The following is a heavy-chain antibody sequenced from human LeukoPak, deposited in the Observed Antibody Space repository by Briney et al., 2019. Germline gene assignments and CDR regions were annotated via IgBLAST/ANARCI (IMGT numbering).Heavy chain of an antibody. D-gene: IGHD5-12*01. V-gene: IGHV4-39*01. CDR3: ARHRVIWGGYEPRDAFDI. CDR1: GASMSNYY. Sequence: PSETLSLTCNVSGASMSNYYWVWIRQPPGKGLEWIGSIYHSGTTYSGSTYYNPSLKSRVTISVDTSKNQFSLKLSSVTAADTAVYYCARHRVIWGGYEPRDAFDIWGQGTMVTVSS. J-gene: IGHJ3*02. CDR2: IYHSGTTYSGST.